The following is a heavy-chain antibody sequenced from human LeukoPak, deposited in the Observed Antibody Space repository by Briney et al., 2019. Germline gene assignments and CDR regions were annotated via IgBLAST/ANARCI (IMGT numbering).Heavy chain of an antibody. CDR3: ATDVRSSPLGF. J-gene: IGHJ4*01. CDR2: MYSGGST. Sequence: GGSLRLSCAVSGVTVTNGYMNWGRQAPRKGLEWVSIMYSGGSTYYADSVKGRFTISRDSSNNTLFLQMSNLRADDSGLYYRATDVRSSPLGFWGHGTLVAVSS. CDR1: GVTVTNGY. V-gene: IGHV3-66*01. D-gene: IGHD6-13*01.